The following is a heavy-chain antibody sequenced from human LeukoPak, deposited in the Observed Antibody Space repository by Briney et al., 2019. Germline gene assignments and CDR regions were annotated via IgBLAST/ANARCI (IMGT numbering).Heavy chain of an antibody. J-gene: IGHJ6*02. V-gene: IGHV4-34*01. Sequence: PSETLSLTCAVSGGSFSGYYWTWIRQPPGKGLEWIGEINHSGSANYNPSLMSRVTISLDTSKNHFSLNLSSVTAADTAVYYCARALRIIAARTYYYYGMDVWGQGTTVTVSS. CDR3: ARALRIIAARTYYYYGMDV. CDR1: GGSFSGYY. D-gene: IGHD6-6*01. CDR2: INHSGSA.